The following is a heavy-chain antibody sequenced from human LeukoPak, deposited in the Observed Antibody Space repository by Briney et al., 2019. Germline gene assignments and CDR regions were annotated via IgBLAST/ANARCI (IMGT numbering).Heavy chain of an antibody. CDR3: ARGMDYSNYFDY. Sequence: SETLSLTCTVSGGSISSGSYYWSWIRQPAGKGLEWIGRIYSSGNTNHNPSLQSRVTISGDTSKNQFSLNLSSVTAADTAVYYCARGMDYSNYFDYWGQGTLVTVSS. J-gene: IGHJ4*02. CDR2: IYSSGNT. D-gene: IGHD4-11*01. V-gene: IGHV4-61*02. CDR1: GGSISSGSYY.